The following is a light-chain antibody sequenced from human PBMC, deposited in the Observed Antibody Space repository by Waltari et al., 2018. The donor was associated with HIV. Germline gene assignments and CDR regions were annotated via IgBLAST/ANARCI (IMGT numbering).Light chain of an antibody. CDR3: SSYTSTSTLL. CDR1: SSDIGSYHY. V-gene: IGLV2-14*01. Sequence: QSALTQPASVSGSLGQSITISCIGTSSDIGSYHYVSCYPHQPDKAATLVIYDANARPSGVPYRFSGSKSGNTASLTISGLQAEDEADYYCSSYTSTSTLLFGGGTKVTVL. CDR2: DAN. J-gene: IGLJ3*02.